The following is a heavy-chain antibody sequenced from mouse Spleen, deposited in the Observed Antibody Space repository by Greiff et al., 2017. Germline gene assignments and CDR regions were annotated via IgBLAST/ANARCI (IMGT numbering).Heavy chain of an antibody. J-gene: IGHJ2*01. V-gene: IGHV1-64*01. Sequence: QVQLQQSGAELVKPGASVKLSCTASGFNIKDYYMHWVKQRTEQGLEWIGMIHPNSGSTNYNEKFKSKATLTVDKSSSTAYMQLSSLTSEDSAVYYCARGFMITRDNFDYWGQGTTLTVSS. CDR2: IHPNSGST. CDR1: GFNIKDYY. CDR3: ARGFMITRDNFDY. D-gene: IGHD2-4*01.